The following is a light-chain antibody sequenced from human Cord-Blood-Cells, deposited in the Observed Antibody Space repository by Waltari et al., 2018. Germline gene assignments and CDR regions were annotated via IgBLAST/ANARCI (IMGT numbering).Light chain of an antibody. CDR2: DVS. Sequence: SALTQPASVSGSPGQSITISCTGTSSDVGGYNYVSWYQQHPGKAPKLLIYDVSKRPSGVSNRFSGSKSGNTASLTISGLQAEDEADYYCSSYTSSSTSYVFGTGTKVTVL. CDR3: SSYTSSSTSYV. CDR1: SSDVGGYNY. V-gene: IGLV2-14*01. J-gene: IGLJ1*01.